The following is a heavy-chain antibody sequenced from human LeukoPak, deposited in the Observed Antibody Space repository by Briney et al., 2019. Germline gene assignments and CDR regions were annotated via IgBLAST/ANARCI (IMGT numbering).Heavy chain of an antibody. J-gene: IGHJ6*03. CDR3: AKGGYSNSPGYMDV. V-gene: IGHV3-9*03. D-gene: IGHD6-13*01. CDR2: ISWNSGSR. CDR1: GFTFDDYG. Sequence: GGTLRLSCAASGFTFDDYGMHWVRQAPGKGLEWVSGISWNSGSRAYADSVKGRFTISRDNVKNSLYLQMNSLRAEDMALYYCAKGGYSNSPGYMDVWGKGTTVTVSS.